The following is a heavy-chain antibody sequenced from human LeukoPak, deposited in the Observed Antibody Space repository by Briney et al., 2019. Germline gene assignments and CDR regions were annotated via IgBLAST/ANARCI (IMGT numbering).Heavy chain of an antibody. J-gene: IGHJ3*02. CDR1: GFTFVDYA. CDR2: ISWNSGSI. Sequence: PGRSLRLSCAAPGFTFVDYAMHWGRQAPGKGLEWVSGISWNSGSIGYADSVNGRFTISRDNAKNALYLQMNGLRAEDMALYYCAKPLSSGYYHDAFDIWGQGTMVTVSS. V-gene: IGHV3-9*03. CDR3: AKPLSSGYYHDAFDI. D-gene: IGHD3-22*01.